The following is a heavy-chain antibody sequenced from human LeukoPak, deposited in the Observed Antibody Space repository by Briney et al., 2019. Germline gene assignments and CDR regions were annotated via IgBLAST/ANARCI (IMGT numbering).Heavy chain of an antibody. V-gene: IGHV3-7*01. D-gene: IGHD3-22*01. CDR1: GFTFSSYW. Sequence: GGSLRLSCAASGFTFSSYWMSWVRQAPGKGLGWVANIKQDGSEKYYVDSVKGRFTISRDNAKNSLYLQMNSLRAEDTAVYYCARTVGVDYYDSSGYEPWGQGTLVTVSS. CDR2: IKQDGSEK. J-gene: IGHJ4*02. CDR3: ARTVGVDYYDSSGYEP.